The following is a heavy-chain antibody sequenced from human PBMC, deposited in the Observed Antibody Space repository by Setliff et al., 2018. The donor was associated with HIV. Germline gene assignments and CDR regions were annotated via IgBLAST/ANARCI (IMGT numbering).Heavy chain of an antibody. V-gene: IGHV1-24*01. CDR2: FDPEDCKT. J-gene: IGHJ5*02. Sequence: ASVKVSCKVSGSSLIELSMHWVRQAPGKGLEWVGGFDPEDCKTIYAEKFQGRVTMTEDTSTDTAYMELSSLRSDDTALYYCATDVGVVTAHNWFDPWGQGTLVTVSS. D-gene: IGHD2-21*02. CDR3: ATDVGVVTAHNWFDP. CDR1: GSSLIELS.